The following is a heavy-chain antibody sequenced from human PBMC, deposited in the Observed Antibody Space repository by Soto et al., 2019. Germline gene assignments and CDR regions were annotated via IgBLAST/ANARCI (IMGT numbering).Heavy chain of an antibody. CDR3: ARGHYYYGMDV. CDR2: ISHGGSP. Sequence: QLKLPESGSGVVKPSQTLSLTCAVSGGSVSSGVFSWNWIRQPPGQGLEWIGYISHGGSPHYTPSLRGRVSISVARSTTVISLYLTSMTPADTAVYFSARGHYYYGMDVWGQGTTVTVSS. CDR1: GGSVSSGVFS. V-gene: IGHV4-30-2*01. J-gene: IGHJ6*02.